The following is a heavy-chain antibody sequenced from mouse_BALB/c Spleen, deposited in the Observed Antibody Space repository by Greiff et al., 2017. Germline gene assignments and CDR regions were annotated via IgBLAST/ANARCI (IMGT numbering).Heavy chain of an antibody. Sequence: EVMLVESGGGLVKPGGSLKLSCAASGFTFSDYYMYWVRQTPEKRLEWVATISDGGSYTYYPDSVKGRFTISRDNAKNNLYLQMSSLKSEDTAMYYCARAGGTGTNYFDYWGQGTTLTVSS. J-gene: IGHJ2*01. CDR2: ISDGGSYT. CDR3: ARAGGTGTNYFDY. V-gene: IGHV5-4*02. D-gene: IGHD4-1*01. CDR1: GFTFSDYY.